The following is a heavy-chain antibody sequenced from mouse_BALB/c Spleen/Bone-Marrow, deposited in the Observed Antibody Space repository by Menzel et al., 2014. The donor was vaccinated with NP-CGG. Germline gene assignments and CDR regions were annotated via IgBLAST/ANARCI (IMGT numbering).Heavy chain of an antibody. Sequence: QVQLQQSGAELVRPGSSVKISRKSSGYSFSNYWMNWMKQRPGQGLEWIGQIYPGDGDTNYNGEFKGKATLTADKSSSTAYMQLSSLTSEDSAVYFCASRGDYSYAMDYWGQGTSVTVSS. J-gene: IGHJ4*01. CDR2: IYPGDGDT. CDR3: ASRGDYSYAMDY. V-gene: IGHV1-80*01. D-gene: IGHD1-1*01. CDR1: GYSFSNYW.